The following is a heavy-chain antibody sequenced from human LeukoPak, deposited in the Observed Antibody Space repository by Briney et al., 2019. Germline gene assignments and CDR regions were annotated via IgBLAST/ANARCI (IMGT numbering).Heavy chain of an antibody. V-gene: IGHV3-23*01. Sequence: PGGSLRLSCATSGITLISHAMSWVRQAPGKGLEWVSLISGSGGHTYYGDSVKGRFTISRDNSKNTFYLQMNSLRADDTAVYYCAKGGEATMRDGYNYYYYYMEVWGKGTTVTVSS. CDR3: AKGGEATMRDGYNYYYYYMEV. J-gene: IGHJ6*03. D-gene: IGHD5-24*01. CDR1: GITLISHA. CDR2: ISGSGGHT.